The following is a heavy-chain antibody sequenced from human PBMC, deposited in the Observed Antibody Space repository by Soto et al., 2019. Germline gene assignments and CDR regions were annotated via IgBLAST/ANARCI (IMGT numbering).Heavy chain of an antibody. CDR1: GFTFRDYW. CDR2: IKQDGSDE. V-gene: IGHV3-7*03. D-gene: IGHD2-8*01. CDR3: ARVDKNLYSSNEF. Sequence: EVQLVESGGGLVRPGGSLRLSCAVSGFTFRDYWMSWVRQAPGKGLEWVANIKQDGSDEYYVDSMKGRISISRDNAGNSLHLQMNPLRAEEPAVSFCARVDKNLYSSNEFWGQGTLVTVSS. J-gene: IGHJ4*02.